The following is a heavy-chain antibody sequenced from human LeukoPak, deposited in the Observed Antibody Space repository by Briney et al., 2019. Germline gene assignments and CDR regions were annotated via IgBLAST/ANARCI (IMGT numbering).Heavy chain of an antibody. V-gene: IGHV3-23*01. CDR1: GFTFSSYA. CDR2: ISGSGGAT. CDR3: TSWGDTTAEYFQR. D-gene: IGHD2-21*02. Sequence: GGSLRLSCAASGFTFSSYAMSWVRQAPGKGLEWVSAISGSGGATYYVDSVKGRFTISRDNAQNSMYLQMNSLRVEDTAVYYCTSWGDTTAEYFQRWGQGTLVTVSS. J-gene: IGHJ1*01.